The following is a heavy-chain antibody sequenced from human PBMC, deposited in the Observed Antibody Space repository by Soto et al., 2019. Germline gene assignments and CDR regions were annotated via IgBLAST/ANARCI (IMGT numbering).Heavy chain of an antibody. CDR1: GSTFRSYG. Sequence: GGSLRLSCAASGSTFRSYGMHWVRQAPGKGLEWVAVISYDGSNKYYADSVKGRFTISRDNSKNTLYLQMNSLRAEDTAVYYCAKKRYPSSGYSYLFDYWGQGTLVTVSS. V-gene: IGHV3-30*18. D-gene: IGHD3-22*01. CDR2: ISYDGSNK. CDR3: AKKRYPSSGYSYLFDY. J-gene: IGHJ4*02.